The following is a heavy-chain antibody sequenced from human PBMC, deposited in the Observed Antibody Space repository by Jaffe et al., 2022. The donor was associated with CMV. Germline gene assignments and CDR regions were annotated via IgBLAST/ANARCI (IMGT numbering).Heavy chain of an antibody. V-gene: IGHV3-23*01. J-gene: IGHJ5*02. CDR1: GFTFSSYA. CDR3: AKDPSPGYQLPNWFDP. CDR2: ISGSGGST. Sequence: EVQLLESGGGLVQPGGSLRLSCAASGFTFSSYAMSWVRQAPGKGLEWVSAISGSGGSTYYADSVKGRFTISRDNSKNTLYLQMNSLRAEDTAVYYCAKDPSPGYQLPNWFDPWGQGTLVTVSS. D-gene: IGHD2-2*01.